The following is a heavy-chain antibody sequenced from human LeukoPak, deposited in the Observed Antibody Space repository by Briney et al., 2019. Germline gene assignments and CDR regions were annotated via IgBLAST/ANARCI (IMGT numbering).Heavy chain of an antibody. J-gene: IGHJ5*02. V-gene: IGHV3-30-3*01. CDR3: AKVRGYYYENNWFDP. CDR2: ISNDGSIQ. D-gene: IGHD3-22*01. CDR1: GFTFRYYA. Sequence: GGSLRLSCAASGFTFRYYAMHWVRQAPGKGLEWVAVISNDGSIQYYTDSVKGRFIISRDGSKNRMYLQMNSLRAEDTAVYYCAKVRGYYYENNWFDPWGQGTLVTVSS.